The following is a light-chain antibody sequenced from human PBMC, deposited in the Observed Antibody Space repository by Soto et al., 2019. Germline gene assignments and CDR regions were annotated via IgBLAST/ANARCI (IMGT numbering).Light chain of an antibody. CDR2: DAS. Sequence: EVVLTQSPDTLSLSPGERATLSGLASQSVSSYLAWYQQKPGQAPRLLIYDASNRATGIPARFSGSGTGTDFTLTISSLEPEDFAVYYCQQRSNWPITFGQGTRLEIK. J-gene: IGKJ5*01. CDR3: QQRSNWPIT. V-gene: IGKV3-11*01. CDR1: QSVSSY.